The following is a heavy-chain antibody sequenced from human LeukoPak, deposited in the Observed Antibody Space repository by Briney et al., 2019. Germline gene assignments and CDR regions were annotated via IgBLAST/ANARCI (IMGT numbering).Heavy chain of an antibody. D-gene: IGHD6-13*01. CDR3: ARCIAAAGLGYYYYYMDV. J-gene: IGHJ6*03. Sequence: PGGSLRLSCAASGFTFDDYGMSWVRQAPGKGLEWVSGINWNGGSTGYADSVKGRFTISRDNAKNSLYLQMNSLRAEDTALYHCARCIAAAGLGYYYYYMDVWGKGTTVTVSS. V-gene: IGHV3-20*01. CDR2: INWNGGST. CDR1: GFTFDDYG.